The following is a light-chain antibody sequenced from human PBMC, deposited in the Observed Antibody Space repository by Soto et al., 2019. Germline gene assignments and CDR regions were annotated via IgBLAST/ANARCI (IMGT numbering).Light chain of an antibody. CDR2: AAS. CDR1: QDIKKF. V-gene: IGKV1-27*01. CDR3: QKYARAPAA. J-gene: IGKJ1*01. Sequence: DIQGTQSPSSLSASPGDRITITCRASQDIKKFLAWYQQKPGKVPHLLIYAASTLRPGVPSRFSGNASGTDFTLTIASLQPEDVATYYCQKYARAPAAFGQGTKVDVK.